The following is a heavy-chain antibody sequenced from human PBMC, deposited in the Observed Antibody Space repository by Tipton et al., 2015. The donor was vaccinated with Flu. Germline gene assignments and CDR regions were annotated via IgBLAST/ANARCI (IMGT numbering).Heavy chain of an antibody. Sequence: LRLSCDVSGDSIINSAYYWGWIRQPPGKGLEWIGNIFHSGSTYYNPSLRSRLSISVDRSKNLFSLNLRSVTAADTAVYYCARRDFSNYVSDHKNGFDPWGKGTFVSVSS. V-gene: IGHV4-39*01. CDR3: ARRDFSNYVSDHKNGFDP. D-gene: IGHD4-11*01. CDR2: IFHSGST. J-gene: IGHJ5*02. CDR1: GDSIINSAYY.